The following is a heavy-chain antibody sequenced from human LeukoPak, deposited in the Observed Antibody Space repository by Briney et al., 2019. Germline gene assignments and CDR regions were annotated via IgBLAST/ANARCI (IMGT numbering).Heavy chain of an antibody. CDR3: ATAGYSSGWYGGYYYYGMDV. D-gene: IGHD6-19*01. V-gene: IGHV1-24*01. J-gene: IGHJ6*02. Sequence: ASVKVSCKVSGYTLTELSMHWVRQAPGKGLEWMGGFDPEDGETIYAQKFQGRVTMTEDTSTDTAYMELSSLRSEDTAVYYCATAGYSSGWYGGYYYYGMDVWGQGTTVTVSS. CDR1: GYTLTELS. CDR2: FDPEDGET.